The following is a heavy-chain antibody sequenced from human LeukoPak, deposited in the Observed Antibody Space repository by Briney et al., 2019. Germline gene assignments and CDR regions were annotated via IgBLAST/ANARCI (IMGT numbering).Heavy chain of an antibody. CDR3: ARVGGSWYHFDY. V-gene: IGHV4-4*07. Sequence: PSETLSLTCTVSGGSIMSSYWSWIRQPAGKGLEWIGRVYTTGSTNYNPSFKSRVTMSVDMSKKQFSLQLSSVADADTAVYYCARVGGSWYHFDYWGQGILVAVSS. J-gene: IGHJ4*02. D-gene: IGHD6-13*01. CDR2: VYTTGST. CDR1: GGSIMSSY.